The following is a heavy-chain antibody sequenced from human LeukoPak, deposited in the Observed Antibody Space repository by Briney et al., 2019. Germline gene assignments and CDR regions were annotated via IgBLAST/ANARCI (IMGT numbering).Heavy chain of an antibody. CDR2: INPHSGAT. D-gene: IGHD5/OR15-5a*01. V-gene: IGHV1-2*02. Sequence: ASVKVSCKSSGHTFSAYYMHWVRQAPGQGLEWMGWINPHSGATHSAQKFQGRVTMTRDTSISTDYMELSSLTSDDTAVYYCARKKVDVVSTYDYWGQGTPVTVSS. J-gene: IGHJ4*02. CDR1: GHTFSAYY. CDR3: ARKKVDVVSTYDY.